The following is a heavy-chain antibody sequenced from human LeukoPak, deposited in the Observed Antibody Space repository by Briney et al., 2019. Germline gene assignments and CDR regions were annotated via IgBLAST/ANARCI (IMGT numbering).Heavy chain of an antibody. CDR2: TSSDLNVK. J-gene: IGHJ4*02. CDR3: AREGCYGSGSPPSLYFDY. D-gene: IGHD3-10*01. CDR1: GFTFSNAW. V-gene: IGHV3-30*03. Sequence: GGSLRLSCAASGFTFSNAWMNWVRQAPGKGLEWVAVTSSDLNVKLYADSVKGRFTISRDNSRSTLYLQMNSLRPEDTAIYYCAREGCYGSGSPPSLYFDYWGQGTLVTVSS.